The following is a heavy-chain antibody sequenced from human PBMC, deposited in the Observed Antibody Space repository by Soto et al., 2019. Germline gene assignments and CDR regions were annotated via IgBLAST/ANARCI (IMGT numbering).Heavy chain of an antibody. Sequence: GASVKVSCKASGYTFTSYGISWVRQAPGQGLEWMGWINAGNGNTNYTQKFQGRVTVTRDTSASTAYMELSSLRSEDTAVYYCARDLYYDISTGHAYNWFDPWGQGTLVTAPQ. CDR3: ARDLYYDISTGHAYNWFDP. CDR2: INAGNGNT. CDR1: GYTFTSYG. D-gene: IGHD3-9*01. J-gene: IGHJ5*02. V-gene: IGHV1-18*01.